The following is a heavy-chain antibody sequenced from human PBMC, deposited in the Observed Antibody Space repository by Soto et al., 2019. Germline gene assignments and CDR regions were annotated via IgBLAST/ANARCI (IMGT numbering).Heavy chain of an antibody. Sequence: QMHLVESGGGVVQPGRSLRLSCAASGFIFNEYGIHWVRQAPGKGLEWVAVIWYDGSNKYYADSVKGRFTFSRDNSKNTMSLQMNSLRVEDTAVYYCARWGCSGSNCNLNQRSFDLWGQGTLVTVSS. CDR2: IWYDGSNK. V-gene: IGHV3-33*03. J-gene: IGHJ4*02. CDR3: ARWGCSGSNCNLNQRSFDL. CDR1: GFIFNEYG. D-gene: IGHD2-15*01.